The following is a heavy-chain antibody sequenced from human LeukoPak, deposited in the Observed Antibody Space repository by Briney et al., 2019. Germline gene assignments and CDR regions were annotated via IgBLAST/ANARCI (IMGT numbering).Heavy chain of an antibody. J-gene: IGHJ4*02. CDR3: ARHRWENYYDSSGYYPFDY. CDR1: GYTFTSYG. V-gene: IGHV1-18*01. CDR2: ISAYNGNT. Sequence: ASVKVSCKVSGYTFTSYGINWVRQAPGQGLEWMGWISAYNGNTNYAQKLQGRVTMTTDTSTSTAYMELRSLRSDDTAVYYCARHRWENYYDSSGYYPFDYWGQGTLVTVSS. D-gene: IGHD3-22*01.